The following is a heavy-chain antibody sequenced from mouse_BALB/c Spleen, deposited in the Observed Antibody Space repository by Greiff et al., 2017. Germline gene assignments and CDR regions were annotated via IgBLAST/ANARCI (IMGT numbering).Heavy chain of an antibody. CDR1: GFSLTSYG. CDR2: IWAGGST. V-gene: IGHV2-9*02. CDR3: ARLEGDHDAMDD. Sequence: VKLMESGPGLVAPSQSLSITCTVSGFSLTSYGVHWVRQPPGKGLEWLGVIWAGGSTNYNSALTSRLSLSKDNSKSQVFLKMNSLQTDDTAMYYCARLEGDHDAMDDWGQGGAVTVAS. J-gene: IGHJ4*01. D-gene: IGHD2-13*01.